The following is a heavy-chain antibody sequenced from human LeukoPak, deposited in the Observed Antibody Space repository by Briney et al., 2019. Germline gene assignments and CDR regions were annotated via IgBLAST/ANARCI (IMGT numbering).Heavy chain of an antibody. CDR3: ARDPGRYCGGDCDVGSVADAFDI. D-gene: IGHD2-21*02. Sequence: ASVKVSCKASGYTFTSYYMHWVRQAPGQGLEWMGIINPSGGSTSYAQKFQGRVTMTRDMSTSTVYMELSSLRPEDTAVYYCARDPGRYCGGDCDVGSVADAFDIWGQGTMVTVSS. CDR2: INPSGGST. CDR1: GYTFTSYY. V-gene: IGHV1-46*01. J-gene: IGHJ3*02.